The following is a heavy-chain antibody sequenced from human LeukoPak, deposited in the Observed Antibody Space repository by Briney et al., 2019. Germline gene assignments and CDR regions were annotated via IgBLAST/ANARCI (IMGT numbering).Heavy chain of an antibody. CDR2: INHSGST. CDR1: GFSFSNYA. V-gene: IGHV4-34*01. Sequence: GSLRLSCAASGFSFSNYAMTWVRQPPGKGLEWIGEINHSGSTNYNPSLKSRVTISVDTSKNQFSLKLSSVTAADTAVYYCARGGISRDGYNYQRAWFDPWGQGTLVTVSS. D-gene: IGHD5-24*01. CDR3: ARGGISRDGYNYQRAWFDP. J-gene: IGHJ5*02.